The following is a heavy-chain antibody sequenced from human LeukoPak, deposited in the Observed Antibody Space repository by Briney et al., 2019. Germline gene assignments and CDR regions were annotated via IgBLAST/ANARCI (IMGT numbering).Heavy chain of an antibody. V-gene: IGHV1-2*02. Sequence: GASVKVSCKASGYTFTGSYMHWVRQAPGQGLEWMGWINPNSGGTNYAQKFQGRVTMTRDTSISTAYMELSRLRSDDTAVYYCARDLGILTGYYSNWFDPWGQGTLVTVSS. J-gene: IGHJ5*02. CDR1: GYTFTGSY. CDR3: ARDLGILTGYYSNWFDP. CDR2: INPNSGGT. D-gene: IGHD3-9*01.